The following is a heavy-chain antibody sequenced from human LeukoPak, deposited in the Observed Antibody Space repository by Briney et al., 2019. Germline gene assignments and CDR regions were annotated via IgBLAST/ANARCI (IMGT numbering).Heavy chain of an antibody. V-gene: IGHV4-4*07. J-gene: IGHJ4*02. CDR3: ARALIAARPFDY. CDR2: IYTSGST. Sequence: SQTLSLTCTVSGGSISSYYWSWTRQPAGKGLEWIGRIYTSGSTNYNPSLKSRVTMSVDTSKNQFSLKLSSVTAADTAVYYCARALIAARPFDYWGQGTLVTVSS. CDR1: GGSISSYY. D-gene: IGHD6-6*01.